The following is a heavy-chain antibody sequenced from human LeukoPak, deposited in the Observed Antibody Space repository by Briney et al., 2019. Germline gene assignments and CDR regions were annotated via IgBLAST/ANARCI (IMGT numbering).Heavy chain of an antibody. CDR1: GFTFSSYA. Sequence: GRSLRLSCAASGFTFSSYAMHWVRQAPGKGLEGVAVISYDGSNKYYADSVKGRFTISRDNSKNTLYLQMNSLRAEDTAVYYCARGHGADWFDPWGQGTLVTVSS. V-gene: IGHV3-30-3*01. J-gene: IGHJ5*02. CDR3: ARGHGADWFDP. CDR2: ISYDGSNK. D-gene: IGHD4-17*01.